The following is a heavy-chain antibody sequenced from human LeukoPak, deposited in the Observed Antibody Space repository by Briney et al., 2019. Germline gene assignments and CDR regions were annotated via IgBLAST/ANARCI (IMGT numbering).Heavy chain of an antibody. Sequence: PGGSLRLSCAASGFTFSSYSMNWVRQAPGKGLEWVSYISSSSSTRYYADSVKGRFTVSRDNAKNSLYLQMNSLRAEDTAVYYCARDIRATGTSLDYWGQGTLVTVSS. V-gene: IGHV3-48*04. CDR2: ISSSSSTR. J-gene: IGHJ4*02. D-gene: IGHD1-1*01. CDR3: ARDIRATGTSLDY. CDR1: GFTFSSYS.